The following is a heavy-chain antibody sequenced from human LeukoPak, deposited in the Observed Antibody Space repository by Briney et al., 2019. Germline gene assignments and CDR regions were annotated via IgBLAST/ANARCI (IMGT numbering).Heavy chain of an antibody. D-gene: IGHD6-19*01. CDR3: ASAQAYSSGWTLFDY. CDR2: ISGSGGST. J-gene: IGHJ4*02. CDR1: GFTLSSYA. Sequence: GGSLRLSCAASGFTLSSYAMSWVRQAPGKRLEWVSAISGSGGSTYYADSVKGRFTISRDNSKNTLYLQMNSLRAEDTAVYYCASAQAYSSGWTLFDYWGQGTLVTVSS. V-gene: IGHV3-23*01.